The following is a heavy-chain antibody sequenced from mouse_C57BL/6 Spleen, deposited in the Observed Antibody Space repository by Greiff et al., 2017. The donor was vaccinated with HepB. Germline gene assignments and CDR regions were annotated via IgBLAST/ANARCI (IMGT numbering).Heavy chain of an antibody. V-gene: IGHV1-55*01. CDR1: GYTFTSYW. CDR2: IYPGSGST. Sequence: QVQLQQPGAELVKPGASVKMSCKASGYTFTSYWITWVKQRPGQGLEWIGDIYPGSGSTNYNEKFKSKATLTVDTSSSTAYMQLSSPTSEDSAVYYCARPPSPYYDGEGNYFDYWGQGTTLTVSS. D-gene: IGHD1-1*01. CDR3: ARPPSPYYDGEGNYFDY. J-gene: IGHJ2*01.